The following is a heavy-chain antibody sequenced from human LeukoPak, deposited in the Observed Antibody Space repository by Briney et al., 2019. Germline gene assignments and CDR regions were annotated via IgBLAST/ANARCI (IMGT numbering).Heavy chain of an antibody. CDR3: ARVLPYYYDSSGYYWFDP. CDR2: IYHSGST. CDR1: GYSISSGYY. V-gene: IGHV4-38-2*02. D-gene: IGHD3-22*01. J-gene: IGHJ5*02. Sequence: SETLSLTCTVSGYSISSGYYWGWIRQPPGQGLEWIGSIYHSGSTYYNPSLKSRVTISVDTSKNQFSLKLSSVTAADTAVYYCARVLPYYYDSSGYYWFDPWGQGTLVTVSS.